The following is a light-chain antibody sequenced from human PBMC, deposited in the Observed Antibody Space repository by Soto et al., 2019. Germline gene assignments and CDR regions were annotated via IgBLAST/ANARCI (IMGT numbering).Light chain of an antibody. Sequence: QSALTQPASVSGSPGQSITISCTRSSSDVGPYDLVSWYQQYPGKAPKLMIYEGSKRPSGVSNRFSASESGNTASLTISGLQAEDEAEYYCCSYAPSDTFLLGGGTKLTVL. CDR3: CSYAPSDTFL. J-gene: IGLJ2*01. CDR2: EGS. V-gene: IGLV2-23*03. CDR1: SSDVGPYDL.